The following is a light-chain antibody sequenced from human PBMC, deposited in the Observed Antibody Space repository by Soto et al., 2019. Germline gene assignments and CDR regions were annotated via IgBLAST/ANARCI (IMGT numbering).Light chain of an antibody. CDR1: QSVSSY. CDR2: DAS. Sequence: EIVLTQSPATLSLSPGERATLSCRASQSVSSYLAWYGQKPGQAPRLLIYDASNRETGIPARFSGSGSGTEFTLTISSLEPEDFAVYYCQQRSNWTRTFGQGTKVDIK. V-gene: IGKV3-11*01. CDR3: QQRSNWTRT. J-gene: IGKJ1*01.